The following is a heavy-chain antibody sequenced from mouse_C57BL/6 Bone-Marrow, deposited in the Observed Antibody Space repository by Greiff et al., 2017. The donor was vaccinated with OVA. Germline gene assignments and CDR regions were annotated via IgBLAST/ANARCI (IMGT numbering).Heavy chain of an antibody. V-gene: IGHV1-4*01. Sequence: QVQLKESGAELARPGASVKMSCKASGYTFTSYTMHWVKQRPGQGLEWIGYINPSSGYTKYNQKFKDKATLTADKSSSTAYMQLSSLTSEDSAVYYCARYGYDEGVGAMDYWGQGTSVTVSS. CDR1: GYTFTSYT. J-gene: IGHJ4*01. CDR3: ARYGYDEGVGAMDY. CDR2: INPSSGYT. D-gene: IGHD2-2*01.